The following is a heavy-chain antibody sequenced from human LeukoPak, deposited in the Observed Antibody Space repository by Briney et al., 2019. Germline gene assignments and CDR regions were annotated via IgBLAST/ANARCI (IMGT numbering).Heavy chain of an antibody. D-gene: IGHD1-26*01. V-gene: IGHV4-39*01. CDR1: GGSISSSSYY. Sequence: PSETLSLTCTVSGGSISSSSYYWGWIRQPPGKGLEWIGSICYSGSTYYNPSLKSRVTISVDTSKNQFSLKLSSVTAADTAVYYCARPRSGSYHSPFDYWGQGTLVTVSS. J-gene: IGHJ4*02. CDR3: ARPRSGSYHSPFDY. CDR2: ICYSGST.